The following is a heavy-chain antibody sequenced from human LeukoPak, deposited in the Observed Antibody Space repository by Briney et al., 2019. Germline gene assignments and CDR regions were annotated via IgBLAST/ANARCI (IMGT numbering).Heavy chain of an antibody. D-gene: IGHD2-15*01. V-gene: IGHV3-30*03. CDR1: GFTFSSYG. CDR2: ISYDGSNK. J-gene: IGHJ4*02. CDR3: ARDLYCSGGSCYSHYFDY. Sequence: PGGSLRLSCAASGFTFSSYGMHWVRQAPGKGLEWVAVISYDGSNKYYADSVKGRFTSSRDNAKNSLYLQMNSLRAEDTAVYYCARDLYCSGGSCYSHYFDYWGQGTLVTVSS.